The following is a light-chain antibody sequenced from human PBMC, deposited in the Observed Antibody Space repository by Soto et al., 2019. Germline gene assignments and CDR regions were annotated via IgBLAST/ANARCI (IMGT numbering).Light chain of an antibody. Sequence: QSALTQPRSVSGSPGQSVTISCTGTSSNVGVYNYVSWYQQHPGKAPKLMIYDVSERPSGVPDRFSGSKSGNTVSLTISGLQAEDEADYYCCSYAGNYIRVFGSGTKLTVL. J-gene: IGLJ1*01. V-gene: IGLV2-11*01. CDR3: CSYAGNYIRV. CDR2: DVS. CDR1: SSNVGVYNY.